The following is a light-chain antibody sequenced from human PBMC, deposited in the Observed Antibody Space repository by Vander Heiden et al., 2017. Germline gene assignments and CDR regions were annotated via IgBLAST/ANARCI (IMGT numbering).Light chain of an antibody. V-gene: IGKV1-39*01. J-gene: IGKJ1*01. Sequence: DIQMTQSPSSLSASVGDRVTITCRASQSISIYFNWYQQKPGKAPKLLIYAASSFQSGVPSRFSGSGSGTDFILTISRLQPEDSATYYCQQSDSIPQTFGQGTKVEIK. CDR2: AAS. CDR3: QQSDSIPQT. CDR1: QSISIY.